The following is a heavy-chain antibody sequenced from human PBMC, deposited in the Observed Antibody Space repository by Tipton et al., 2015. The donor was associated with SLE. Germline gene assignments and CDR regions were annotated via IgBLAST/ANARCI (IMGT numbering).Heavy chain of an antibody. CDR1: GYSISSGYY. V-gene: IGHV4-38-2*01. CDR3: AGTYYGDYVWFDP. D-gene: IGHD4-17*01. J-gene: IGHJ5*02. Sequence: TLSLTCAVSGYSISSGYYWGWIRQPPGKGLEWIGEINHSGSTNYNPSLKSRVTISVDTSKNQFSLKLSSVTAADTAVYYCAGTYYGDYVWFDPWGQGILVTVSS. CDR2: INHSGST.